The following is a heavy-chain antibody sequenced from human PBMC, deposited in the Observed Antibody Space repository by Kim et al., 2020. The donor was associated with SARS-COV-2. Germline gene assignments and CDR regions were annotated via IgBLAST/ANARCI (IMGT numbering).Heavy chain of an antibody. CDR3: ARDPMIVVP. Sequence: GGSLRLSCAASGFTFSSYAMHWVRQAPGKGLEWVAVISYDGSNKYYADSVKGRFTISRDNSKNTLYLQMNSLRAEDTAVYYCARDPMIVVPWGQGTLVTVSS. D-gene: IGHD3-22*01. CDR2: ISYDGSNK. CDR1: GFTFSSYA. J-gene: IGHJ5*02. V-gene: IGHV3-30-3*01.